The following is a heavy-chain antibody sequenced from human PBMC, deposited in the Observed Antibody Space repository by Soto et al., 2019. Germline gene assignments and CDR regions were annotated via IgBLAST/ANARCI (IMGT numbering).Heavy chain of an antibody. J-gene: IGHJ5*02. CDR2: MNPNNGNS. D-gene: IGHD2-15*01. CDR3: ARVVRDGSPFDP. V-gene: IGHV1-8*01. Sequence: ASVKVSCKASGYTFFSYDINWVRQATGQGLEWMGWMNPNNGNSDCAQKFQGRVTMTRDTSTNTAFLELSSLRFEDTAVYFCARVVRDGSPFDPWGQGTLVTVSS. CDR1: GYTFFSYD.